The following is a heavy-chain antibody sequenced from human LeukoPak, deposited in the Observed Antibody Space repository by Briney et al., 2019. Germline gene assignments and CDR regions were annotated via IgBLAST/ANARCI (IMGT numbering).Heavy chain of an antibody. J-gene: IGHJ4*02. Sequence: SETLSLTCVVYGGSFSGYYWSWIRQPPGKGLEWIGEINHSGSTNYDPSLKSRVIISVDTSKNQFSLKLTSVTAADTAVYYCARSRLHPIIFDYWGQGTLVTVSS. CDR1: GGSFSGYY. CDR2: INHSGST. V-gene: IGHV4-34*01. D-gene: IGHD5-24*01. CDR3: ARSRLHPIIFDY.